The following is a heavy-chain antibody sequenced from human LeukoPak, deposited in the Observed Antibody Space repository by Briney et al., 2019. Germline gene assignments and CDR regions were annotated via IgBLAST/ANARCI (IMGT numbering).Heavy chain of an antibody. CDR3: ARGSTYSGNPAHFDY. V-gene: IGHV4-34*01. J-gene: IGHJ4*02. CDR1: GGSFSGYY. D-gene: IGHD1-26*01. CDR2: INHNGST. Sequence: SETLSLTCAVYGGSFSGYYWSWIRQPPGKGLEWIGEINHNGSTNYNPSLKSRVTISVDTSKNQFSLKLSSVTAADTAVYYCARGSTYSGNPAHFDYWGQGTLVTVSS.